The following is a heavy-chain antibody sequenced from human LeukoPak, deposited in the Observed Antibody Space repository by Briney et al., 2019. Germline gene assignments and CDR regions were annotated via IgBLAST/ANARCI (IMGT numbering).Heavy chain of an antibody. J-gene: IGHJ4*02. D-gene: IGHD3-22*01. V-gene: IGHV3-23*01. Sequence: PGGSLRLSCVASVFTFSNFAMMWVRRVPGKGLEWVSTISRFVGSTYYADSVKGRFTISRDNSKNTVYLQMNSLRDEDTAIYYCAKQPLSSSYYWGQGTLVTVSS. CDR1: VFTFSNFA. CDR2: ISRFVGST. CDR3: AKQPLSSSYY.